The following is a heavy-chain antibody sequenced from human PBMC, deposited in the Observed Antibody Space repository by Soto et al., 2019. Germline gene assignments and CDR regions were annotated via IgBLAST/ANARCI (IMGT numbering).Heavy chain of an antibody. V-gene: IGHV3-53*01. CDR1: GFTVSSNY. CDR2: IYSGGSA. J-gene: IGHJ4*02. Sequence: EVQLVESGGGLIQPGGSLRLSCAVSGFTVSSNYMNWGRQAPGKGLEWVSVIYSGGSAFYADSVKGRFTISRDNSKNTVYLQMNSLRAEDTAVYYCAGGAPITPGTFAYWGQGTLVTVSS. CDR3: AGGAPITPGTFAY. D-gene: IGHD5-12*01.